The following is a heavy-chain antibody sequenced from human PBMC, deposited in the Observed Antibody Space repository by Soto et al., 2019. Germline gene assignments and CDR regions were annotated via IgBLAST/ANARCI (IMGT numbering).Heavy chain of an antibody. J-gene: IGHJ5*02. Sequence: NPSETLSLTCTVSGDSISSGGYYWSWIRQHPGKGLEWIGCIYYSGSTYYNPSLKSRVTISVDTSKNQFSLKLSSVTAADTAVYYCAREVAAARNWFDPWGQGTQVTVSS. D-gene: IGHD6-13*01. CDR2: IYYSGST. V-gene: IGHV4-31*03. CDR3: AREVAAARNWFDP. CDR1: GDSISSGGYY.